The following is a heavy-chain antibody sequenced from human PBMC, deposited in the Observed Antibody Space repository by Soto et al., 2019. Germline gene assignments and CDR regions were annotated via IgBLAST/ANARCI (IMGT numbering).Heavy chain of an antibody. V-gene: IGHV1-18*01. D-gene: IGHD2-2*01. J-gene: IGHJ4*02. CDR2: ISAYNGNT. CDR3: ARTRFPRFQAVSALDY. CDR1: GYTFTSYG. Sequence: ASVKVSCKASGYTFTSYGISWVRQAPGQGLEWMGWISAYNGNTNYAQKLQGRVTMTTDTSTSTAYMELRSLRSDDTAVYYCARTRFPRFQAVSALDYWGQGTLVTVSS.